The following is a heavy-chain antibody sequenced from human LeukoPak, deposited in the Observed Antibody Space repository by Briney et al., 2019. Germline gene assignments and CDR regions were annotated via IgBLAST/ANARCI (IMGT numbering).Heavy chain of an antibody. CDR2: IYFTGST. V-gene: IGHV4-59*01. J-gene: IGHJ4*02. CDR1: GGSLSSYF. CDR3: ARETYASGWFVY. D-gene: IGHD6-19*01. Sequence: SETLSLTCTVSGGSLSSYFWSWIRQPPGKGLEWIGYIYFTGSTNYNPSLESRVTISADTSNNQFSMKLSSVTAADTAVYYCARETYASGWFVYWGQGALVTVSS.